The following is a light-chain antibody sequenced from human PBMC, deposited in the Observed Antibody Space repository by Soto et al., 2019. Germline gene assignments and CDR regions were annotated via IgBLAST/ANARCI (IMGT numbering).Light chain of an antibody. J-gene: IGKJ5*01. CDR1: QPISRN. Sequence: GDRVTIPCRASQPISRNLNWYQQKPGKAPKLLIYAASSLQSGVPSRFSGSGSGTDFTLAISSLQPEVFATYFCQQSDSIPITFGQGTRLEIK. CDR3: QQSDSIPIT. V-gene: IGKV1-39*01. CDR2: AAS.